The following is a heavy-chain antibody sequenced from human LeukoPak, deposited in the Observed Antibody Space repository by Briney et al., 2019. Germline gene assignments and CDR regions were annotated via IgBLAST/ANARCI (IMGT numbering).Heavy chain of an antibody. Sequence: ASVKVSCKASGGTFSSYAISWVRQAPGQGLEWMGGIIPIFGTANYAQKFQGRVTITADESTSTAYMELSSLRSEDTAVYYCARAHGGYSGYDLGVPFYWGQGTLVTVSP. V-gene: IGHV1-69*13. CDR3: ARAHGGYSGYDLGVPFY. CDR2: IIPIFGTA. D-gene: IGHD5-12*01. CDR1: GGTFSSYA. J-gene: IGHJ4*02.